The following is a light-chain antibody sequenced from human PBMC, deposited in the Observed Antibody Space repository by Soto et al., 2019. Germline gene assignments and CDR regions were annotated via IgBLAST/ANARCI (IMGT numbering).Light chain of an antibody. J-gene: IGKJ4*01. CDR1: QSVSSS. Sequence: EIVMTQSPATLSVSPGERATLSCRASQSVSSSLAWYQQKSGQAPRLLIYDASTRATGIPVRFSGSVSGAEFTLTISSLQSEDFAVYYCQQYNNWPLTFGGGTKVEIK. CDR2: DAS. V-gene: IGKV3-15*01. CDR3: QQYNNWPLT.